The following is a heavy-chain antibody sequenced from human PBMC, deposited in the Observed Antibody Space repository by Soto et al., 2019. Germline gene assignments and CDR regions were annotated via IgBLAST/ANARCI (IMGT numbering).Heavy chain of an antibody. CDR1: GYTFPTYI. J-gene: IGHJ4*01. V-gene: IGHV1-3*01. CDR2: INAGNGNT. D-gene: IGHD3-3*01. CDR3: ARLGPYGIWSDYVSFYLDY. Sequence: ASVKVSCKSSGYTFPTYIIYWVRQAPGRSLEWMGWINAGNGNTEYSQNFQDRLTLTRDTSADTAYMELKRLRSADTAVYYCARLGPYGIWSDYVSFYLDYWG.